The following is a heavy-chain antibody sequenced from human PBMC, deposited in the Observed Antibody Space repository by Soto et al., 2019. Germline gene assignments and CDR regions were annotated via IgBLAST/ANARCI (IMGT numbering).Heavy chain of an antibody. CDR2: VTANGGST. D-gene: IGHD2-21*02. J-gene: IGHJ6*02. CDR1: GFTFSVYA. Sequence: GSLRLSCAATGFTFSVYAMTWVRQAPGKGLEWVSAVTANGGSTYSADSVKGRFTISRDNSKNTLFLQMNSLRAEDTAVYYCASLGVGDWANYYYYYGMDVWGQGTTVTVSS. V-gene: IGHV3-23*01. CDR3: ASLGVGDWANYYYYYGMDV.